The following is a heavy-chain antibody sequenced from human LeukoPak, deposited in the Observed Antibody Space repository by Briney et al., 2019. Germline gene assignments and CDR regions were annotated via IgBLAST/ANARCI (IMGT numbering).Heavy chain of an antibody. CDR2: MNPNSGNT. J-gene: IGHJ3*02. CDR3: ARGAGEYCSSTSCYKEWDAFDI. CDR1: GYTFTSYD. V-gene: IGHV1-8*03. Sequence: ASVKVSCKASGYTFTSYDINWVRQATGQGLEWMGWMNPNSGNTGYAQKFQGRVTITRNTSISTAYMELSSLRSEDTAVYHCARGAGEYCSSTSCYKEWDAFDIWGQGTMVTVSS. D-gene: IGHD2-2*02.